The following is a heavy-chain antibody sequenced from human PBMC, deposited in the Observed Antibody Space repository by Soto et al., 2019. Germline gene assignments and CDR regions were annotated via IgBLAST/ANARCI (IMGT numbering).Heavy chain of an antibody. J-gene: IGHJ3*02. Sequence: QITLNESGPTLVKSTQTHTLTCTFSGFSLSTSGVGVGWIRQPPGKALQFLALIYWDDDKRYSPSLKNRLTITRDTSKNQVVLTMTNMDPVDTATYYCAHQRKCDGSAYHCNAFDIWGQGTLVTVSS. CDR1: GFSLSTSGVG. CDR3: AHQRKCDGSAYHCNAFDI. V-gene: IGHV2-5*02. D-gene: IGHD3-22*01. CDR2: IYWDDDK.